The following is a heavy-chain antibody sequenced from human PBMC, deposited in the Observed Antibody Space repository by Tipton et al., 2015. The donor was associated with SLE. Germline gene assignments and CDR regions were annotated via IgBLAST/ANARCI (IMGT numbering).Heavy chain of an antibody. CDR2: VYYSGST. J-gene: IGHJ6*03. D-gene: IGHD3-10*01. CDR3: AGFRDEYYYYYMDV. Sequence: TLSLTCTVSGGSINRNYWSWIRQPPGKGLEWIGYVYYSGSTNYNPSLKSRVTISMDTSKNQFSLKLNSVTAADTAVYYCAGFRDEYYYYYMDVWGKGTTVTVSS. V-gene: IGHV4-59*08. CDR1: GGSINRNY.